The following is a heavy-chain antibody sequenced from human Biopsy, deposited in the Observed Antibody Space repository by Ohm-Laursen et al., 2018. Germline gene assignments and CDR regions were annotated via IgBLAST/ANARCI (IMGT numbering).Heavy chain of an antibody. V-gene: IGHV1-2*02. D-gene: IGHD6-19*01. Sequence: VASVKVSCKASGFSFTGYYIHWVRQAPGQGLEWMGWISPKSGGTNYAQKFQGNITMTKNTSMSTAYMEMSRLRSDDTAVYYCALQSVAQMKNFGYWGQGTLVTVSS. CDR2: ISPKSGGT. CDR1: GFSFTGYY. CDR3: ALQSVAQMKNFGY. J-gene: IGHJ4*02.